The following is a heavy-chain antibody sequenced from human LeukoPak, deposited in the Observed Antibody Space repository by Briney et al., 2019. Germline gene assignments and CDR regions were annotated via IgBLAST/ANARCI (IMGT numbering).Heavy chain of an antibody. V-gene: IGHV1-69*02. CDR2: VIPILDIA. D-gene: IGHD3-22*01. CDR3: ATSRAYYDSSGYYGLQYFQH. Sequence: SVKVSCKASGGTVSSYTISWVRQAPGQGLEWMGRVIPILDIANYAQKFQGRVTITADKSTSTAYMELSSLRSEDTAVYYCATSRAYYDSSGYYGLQYFQHWGQGTLVTVSS. J-gene: IGHJ1*01. CDR1: GGTVSSYT.